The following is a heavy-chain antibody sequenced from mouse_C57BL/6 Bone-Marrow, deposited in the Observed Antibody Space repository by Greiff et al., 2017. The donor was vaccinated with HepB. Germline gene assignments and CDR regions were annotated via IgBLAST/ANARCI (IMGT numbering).Heavy chain of an antibody. D-gene: IGHD4-1*01. CDR1: GYTFTSYW. CDR2: IHPNSGST. J-gene: IGHJ3*01. Sequence: QVQLQQPGAELVKPGASVKLSCKASGYTFTSYWMHWVKQRPGQGLEWIGMIHPNSGSTNYNEKFKSKATLTVDKSSSTAYMQLSSLTSEDSAVYYCARDWDVSLAYWGQGTLVTVSA. V-gene: IGHV1-64*01. CDR3: ARDWDVSLAY.